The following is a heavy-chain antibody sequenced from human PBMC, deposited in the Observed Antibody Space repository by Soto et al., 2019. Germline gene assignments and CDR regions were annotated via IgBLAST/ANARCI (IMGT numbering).Heavy chain of an antibody. J-gene: IGHJ4*02. Sequence: QVHLVPSGAEVKKPGASVKVSCKGSGYAFTTYGITWVRQSPGQGLEWMGWISAHNGNTNYAQKLQGRVTVTRDTSTSTAYMELRSLRSDDTAVYYCARGRYGDYWGQGALVTVSS. CDR3: ARGRYGDY. CDR2: ISAHNGNT. CDR1: GYAFTTYG. V-gene: IGHV1-18*01. D-gene: IGHD1-1*01.